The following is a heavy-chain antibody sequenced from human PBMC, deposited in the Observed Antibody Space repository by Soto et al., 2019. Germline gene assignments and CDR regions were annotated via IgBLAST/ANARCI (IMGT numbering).Heavy chain of an antibody. CDR3: ARGTEYCTNGVCSTFDY. CDR1: GGTISSYD. CDR2: IYHSGST. V-gene: IGHV4-59*12. J-gene: IGHJ4*02. Sequence: SETLSLTCPVSGGTISSYDWSWIRQPPGKGLEWIGYIYHSGSTNYNPSLKSRVTISVDTSKNQFSLKLSSVTAADTAVYYCARGTEYCTNGVCSTFDYWGQGTLVTVSS. D-gene: IGHD2-8*01.